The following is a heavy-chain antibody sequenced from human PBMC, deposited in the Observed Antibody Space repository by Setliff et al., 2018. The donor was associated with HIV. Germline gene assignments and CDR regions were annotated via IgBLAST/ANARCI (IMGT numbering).Heavy chain of an antibody. J-gene: IGHJ3*01. Sequence: ETLSLTCTVAGASITGRWLSWIRQPPGKGLEWTGNIYHNGFANYNPSPKSRLTISVDTSKNQVSLTLSSVTPADTAVYYCARHICGTTACYAVDVWGPGTMVTVSS. V-gene: IGHV4-59*11. CDR2: IYHNGFA. CDR1: GASITGRW. CDR3: ARHICGTTACYAVDV. D-gene: IGHD2-2*01.